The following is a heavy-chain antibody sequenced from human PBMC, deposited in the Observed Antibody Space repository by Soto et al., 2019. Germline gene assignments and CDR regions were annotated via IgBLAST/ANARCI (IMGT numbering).Heavy chain of an antibody. D-gene: IGHD1-26*01. CDR2: ISTFNGKT. CDR3: ARLLTEGATYREDAFDI. J-gene: IGHJ3*02. V-gene: IGHV1-18*01. CDR1: RYTFTSHG. Sequence: QVQLMQSGGEVKEPGASVKVSCTTSRYTFTSHGISWVRQAPGQGLEWMGWISTFNGKTDYAQKFQGRLTMTADTRTNTAYMELRSLRSDDTALYFCARLLTEGATYREDAFDIWGQGTXXTVSS.